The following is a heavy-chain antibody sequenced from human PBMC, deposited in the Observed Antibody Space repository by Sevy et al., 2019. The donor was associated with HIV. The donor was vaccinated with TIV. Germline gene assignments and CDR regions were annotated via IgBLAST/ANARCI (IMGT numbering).Heavy chain of an antibody. CDR2: ISHSGGAI. D-gene: IGHD4-17*01. CDR3: ARDLPPSATTVAHFDY. J-gene: IGHJ4*02. CDR1: GFIFSRYE. Sequence: GGSLRLSCAASGFIFSRYEMNWVRQAPGKGLEWVSYISHSGGAINYADSVKGRFTVSRDKAKNSLYLQMDSLRAEDTAVYYCARDLPPSATTVAHFDYWGQGTLVTVSS. V-gene: IGHV3-48*03.